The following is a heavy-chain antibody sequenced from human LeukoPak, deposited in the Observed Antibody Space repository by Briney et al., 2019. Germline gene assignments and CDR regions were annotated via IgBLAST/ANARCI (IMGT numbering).Heavy chain of an antibody. Sequence: GGSLRLSCAASGLNFNSYGIHWVPQAPGKGLEWVAVIWYGGTNEYYADSVKGRFTFSRDKSKNTLYLHMNSLRVEDSAVYYCATVPEGDRDYWGQGTLVTVSS. CDR2: IWYGGTNE. J-gene: IGHJ4*02. CDR3: ATVPEGDRDY. V-gene: IGHV3-33*01. D-gene: IGHD2-21*02. CDR1: GLNFNSYG.